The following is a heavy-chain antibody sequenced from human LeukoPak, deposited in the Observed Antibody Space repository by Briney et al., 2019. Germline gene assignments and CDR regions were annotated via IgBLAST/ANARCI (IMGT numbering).Heavy chain of an antibody. CDR3: VRAGYSSSWYSFDY. CDR1: GFAFSSYD. J-gene: IGHJ4*02. V-gene: IGHV3-13*04. Sequence: GGSLRLPCAASGFAFSSYDMHWVRQATGKGLEWVSGIATAGDTYYSGSVKGRFTISRENAKNSLYLQMNSLRAGDTAVYYCVRAGYSSSWYSFDYWGQGTLVTVSS. D-gene: IGHD6-13*01. CDR2: IATAGDT.